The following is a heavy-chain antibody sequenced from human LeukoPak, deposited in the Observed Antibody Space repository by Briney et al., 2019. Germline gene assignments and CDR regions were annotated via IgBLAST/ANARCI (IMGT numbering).Heavy chain of an antibody. Sequence: GGSLRLSCAASGFTFSSYAMHWVRQAPGKGLEWVAVISHDGSNKYYADSVKGRFTISRDNSKNTLYLQMNSLRAEDTAVYYCARASDGMDVWGQGTTVTVSS. CDR1: GFTFSSYA. V-gene: IGHV3-30-3*01. CDR2: ISHDGSNK. J-gene: IGHJ6*02. CDR3: ARASDGMDV.